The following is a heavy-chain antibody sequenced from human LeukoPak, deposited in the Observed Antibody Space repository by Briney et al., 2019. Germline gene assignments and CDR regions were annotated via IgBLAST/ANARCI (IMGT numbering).Heavy chain of an antibody. Sequence: GRSLRLSCAASGFTFSSYAMSWVRQAPGKGLGWVSAISGSGGSTYYADSVKGRFTISRDNSKNTLYLQMNSLRAEDTAVYYCAKEGVWGSYRYNFDYWGQGTLVTVSS. CDR2: ISGSGGST. D-gene: IGHD3-16*02. CDR3: AKEGVWGSYRYNFDY. V-gene: IGHV3-23*01. J-gene: IGHJ4*02. CDR1: GFTFSSYA.